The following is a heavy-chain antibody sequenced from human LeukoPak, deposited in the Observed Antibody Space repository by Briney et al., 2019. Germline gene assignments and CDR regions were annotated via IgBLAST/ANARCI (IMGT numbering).Heavy chain of an antibody. D-gene: IGHD6-13*01. V-gene: IGHV3-7*01. J-gene: IGHJ4*02. CDR3: ARDTSAGTWYYFDY. CDR2: IKQDGSEK. Sequence: GSLRLSCAASGFTFSSYGMHWVRQAPGKGLEWVANIKQDGSEKYYVDSVKGRFTISRDNAKNSLYLQMNSLRAEDTAVYYCARDTSAGTWYYFDYWGQGTLVTVSS. CDR1: GFTFSSYG.